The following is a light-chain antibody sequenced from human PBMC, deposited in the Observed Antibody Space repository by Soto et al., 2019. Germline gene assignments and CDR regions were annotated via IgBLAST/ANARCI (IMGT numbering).Light chain of an antibody. CDR2: DAS. J-gene: IGKJ4*01. CDR3: QQRSNT. CDR1: QSVSSY. Sequence: EIVLTQSPATLSLSPGERATLSCRASQSVSSYLAWYQQKPGQAPRLLIYDASNRATGIPARFSGSGSGTDFTLPISSREPEDFAVYYCQQRSNTFGGGTKVEIK. V-gene: IGKV3-11*01.